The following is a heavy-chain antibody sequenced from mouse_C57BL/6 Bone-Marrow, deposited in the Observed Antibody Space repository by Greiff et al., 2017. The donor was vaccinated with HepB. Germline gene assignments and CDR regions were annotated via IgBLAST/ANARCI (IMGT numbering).Heavy chain of an antibody. CDR3: TTRYPMDY. CDR2: IDPENGDT. Sequence: EVQLQQSGAELVRPGASVKLSCTASGFNIKDDYMHWVKQRPEQGLEWIGWIDPENGDTEYASKFQGKATITADTSTNTAYLQLSSLTSEDTAVYYCTTRYPMDYWGQGTSVTVSS. V-gene: IGHV14-4*01. CDR1: GFNIKDDY. J-gene: IGHJ4*01.